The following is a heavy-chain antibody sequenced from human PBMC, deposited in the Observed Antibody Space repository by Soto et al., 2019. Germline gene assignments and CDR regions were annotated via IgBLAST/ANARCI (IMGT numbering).Heavy chain of an antibody. CDR3: ARHRAVAGYYYYGMDV. J-gene: IGHJ6*02. CDR1: GFTFDDYA. V-gene: IGHV3-9*01. CDR2: ISWNSGSI. Sequence: GGSLRLSCAASGFTFDDYAMHWVRQAPGKGLEWVSGISWNSGSIGYADSVKGRFTISRDNAKNTLYLQMNSLRAEDTAVYYCARHRAVAGYYYYGMDVWGQGTTVTVSS. D-gene: IGHD6-19*01.